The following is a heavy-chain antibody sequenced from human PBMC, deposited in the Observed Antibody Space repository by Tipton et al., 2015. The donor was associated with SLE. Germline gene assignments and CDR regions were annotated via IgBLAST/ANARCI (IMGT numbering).Heavy chain of an antibody. V-gene: IGHV4-30-2*01. Sequence: TLSLTCAVSGGSISSGGYSWSWIRQPPGKGLEWIGYIYHSGSTYYNPSLKSRVTISVDRSKNQFSLKLSSVTAADTAVYYCARGLRITMVRGVPFDYWGQGTLVTVSS. CDR3: ARGLRITMVRGVPFDY. D-gene: IGHD3-10*01. CDR2: IYHSGST. J-gene: IGHJ4*02. CDR1: GGSISSGGYS.